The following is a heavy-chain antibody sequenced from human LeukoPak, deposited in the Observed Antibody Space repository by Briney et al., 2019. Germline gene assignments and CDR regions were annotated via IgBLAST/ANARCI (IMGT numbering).Heavy chain of an antibody. CDR1: GGSFSGYY. CDR3: ARLQLGYCSSTSCYALFDY. CDR2: IYYSGST. J-gene: IGHJ4*02. Sequence: SETLSLTCAVYGGSFSGYYWGWIRQPPGKGLEWIGSIYYSGSTYYNPSLKSRVTISVDTSKNQLSLKLNSVTAADTAVYYCARLQLGYCSSTSCYALFDYWGQGTLVTVSS. V-gene: IGHV4-39*01. D-gene: IGHD2-2*01.